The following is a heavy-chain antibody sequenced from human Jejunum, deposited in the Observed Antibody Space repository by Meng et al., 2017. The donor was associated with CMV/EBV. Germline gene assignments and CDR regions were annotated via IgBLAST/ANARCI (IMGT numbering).Heavy chain of an antibody. CDR2: ISSNDTTI. CDR3: ARDMYYVSSGFFGREDY. V-gene: IGHV3-11*01. D-gene: IGHD3-22*01. CDR1: IFSDYY. Sequence: IFSDYYMSWIRQAPGKRLEWVSYISSNDTTIYYADSMKGRFTISRDNAKNSLYLQMNSLRAEDTAVYYCARDMYYVSSGFFGREDYWGQGTLVTVSS. J-gene: IGHJ4*02.